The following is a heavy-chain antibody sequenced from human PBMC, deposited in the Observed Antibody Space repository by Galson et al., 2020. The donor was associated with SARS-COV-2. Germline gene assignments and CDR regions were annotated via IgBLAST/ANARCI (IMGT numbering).Heavy chain of an antibody. D-gene: IGHD3-22*01. Sequence: ETSETLSLTCTVSGASISSSSYYCGCIRQPPGKGLECIGSIYYSRSTYYNPSLKRRVTISVDTTNNQFSLTLCSVTAANTAVYYCARLYDSSDYYYGMDVWGQGTTVTVAS. J-gene: IGHJ6*02. CDR1: GASISSSSYY. CDR2: IYYSRST. CDR3: ARLYDSSDYYYGMDV. V-gene: IGHV4-39*01.